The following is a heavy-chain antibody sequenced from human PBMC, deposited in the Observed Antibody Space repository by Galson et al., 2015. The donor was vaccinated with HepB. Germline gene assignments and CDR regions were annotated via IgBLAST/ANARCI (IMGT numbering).Heavy chain of an antibody. Sequence: SVKVSCKASGYTFTSYYMHWVRQAPGQGLEWMGIINPSGGSTSYAQKFQGRVTMTRDTSTSTVYMELSSLRSEDTAVYYCARDLGRWELLWSYFDYWGQGTLVTVSS. CDR2: INPSGGST. D-gene: IGHD1-26*01. CDR3: ARDLGRWELLWSYFDY. CDR1: GYTFTSYY. J-gene: IGHJ4*02. V-gene: IGHV1-46*01.